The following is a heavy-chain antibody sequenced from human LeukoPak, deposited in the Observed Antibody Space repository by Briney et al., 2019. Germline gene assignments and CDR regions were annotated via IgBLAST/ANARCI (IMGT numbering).Heavy chain of an antibody. D-gene: IGHD1-20*01. CDR1: GYTLTGYY. Sequence: RASVKVSCKASGYTLTGYYMHWVRQAPGQGLEWMGWINPNSGGTNYAQKFQGWVTMTRDTSISTAYMELSRLRSDDTAVYYCARGGITGTTRGPTRLNDAFDIWGQGTMVTVSS. CDR3: ARGGITGTTRGPTRLNDAFDI. CDR2: INPNSGGT. V-gene: IGHV1-2*04. J-gene: IGHJ3*02.